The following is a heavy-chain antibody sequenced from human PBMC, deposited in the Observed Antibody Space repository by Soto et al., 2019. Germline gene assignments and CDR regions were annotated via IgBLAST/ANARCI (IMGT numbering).Heavy chain of an antibody. CDR1: GFTFSSYA. CDR2: ISYDGSNK. J-gene: IGHJ4*02. V-gene: IGHV3-30-3*01. Sequence: QVQLVESGGGGVQPGRSLRLSCAASGFTFSSYAMHWVRQAPGKGLEWVAVISYDGSNKYYADSVKGRFTISRDNSKNTLYLQMNSLRAEDTAVYYCARGPEQWLGFWGQGTLVTVSS. CDR3: ARGPEQWLGF. D-gene: IGHD6-19*01.